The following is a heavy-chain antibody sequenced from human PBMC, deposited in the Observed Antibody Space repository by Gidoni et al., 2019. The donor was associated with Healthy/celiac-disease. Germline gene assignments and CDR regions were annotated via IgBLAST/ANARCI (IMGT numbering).Heavy chain of an antibody. V-gene: IGHV4-34*01. D-gene: IGHD1-7*01. Sequence: QVQLQQWGAGLVKPSETLSITCAVHGGSFSGYYWSWIRQTQGKGLEWIGEINHSGSTKYNPSLKSRVTLSVDTSKNPFSLNLSSVTAADTAVYYCARGRVPNYGPWVVDYWGQGTLVTVSS. J-gene: IGHJ4*02. CDR1: GGSFSGYY. CDR2: INHSGST. CDR3: ARGRVPNYGPWVVDY.